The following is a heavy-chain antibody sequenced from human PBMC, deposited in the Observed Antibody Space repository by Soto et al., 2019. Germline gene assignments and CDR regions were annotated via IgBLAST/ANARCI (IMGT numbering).Heavy chain of an antibody. V-gene: IGHV1-69*06. Sequence: QVQLVQSGAEVKKPGSSVKVSCKASGGTFSSYAISWVRQAPGQGLEWMGGITPIFGTANYAQKFQGRVTITADKSTSTAYMELRSLRSEDTAVYYCARSKRGISRRVGSDYWGQGTLVTVSS. D-gene: IGHD2-15*01. J-gene: IGHJ4*02. CDR1: GGTFSSYA. CDR3: ARSKRGISRRVGSDY. CDR2: ITPIFGTA.